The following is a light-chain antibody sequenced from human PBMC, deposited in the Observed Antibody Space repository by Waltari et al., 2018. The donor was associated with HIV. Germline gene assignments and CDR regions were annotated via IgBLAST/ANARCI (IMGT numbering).Light chain of an antibody. CDR3: CSYAGSRTVV. V-gene: IGLV2-23*02. CDR1: TCDVGVYNF. Sequence: QSPLTQPSSLYGSPGHPIPIACTGPTCDVGVYNFVSCDQQHPGKAPNLLTYEVSKLHSGVSNRFSGSKSGNTASLTISGLQAEDEADYYCCSYAGSRTVVFGGGTKLPGL. J-gene: IGLJ2*01. CDR2: EVS.